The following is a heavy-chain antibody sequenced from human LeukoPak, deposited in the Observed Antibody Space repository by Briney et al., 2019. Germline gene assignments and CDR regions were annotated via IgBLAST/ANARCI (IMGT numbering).Heavy chain of an antibody. V-gene: IGHV1-69*04. CDR2: IIPILGIA. D-gene: IGHD3-3*01. J-gene: IGHJ4*02. CDR3: ARVPYYDFWSGYWALED. Sequence: SVKVSCKASGGTFSSYAINWVRQAPGQGLEWMGRIIPILGIANYAQKFQGRVTITAYKSTSTAYMELSSLRSEDTAVYYCARVPYYDFWSGYWALEDWGQGTLVTVSS. CDR1: GGTFSSYA.